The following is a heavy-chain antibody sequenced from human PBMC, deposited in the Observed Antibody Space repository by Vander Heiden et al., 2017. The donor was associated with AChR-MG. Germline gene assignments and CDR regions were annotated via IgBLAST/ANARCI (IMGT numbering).Heavy chain of an antibody. CDR2: VNTDTGTP. J-gene: IGHJ4*02. CDR3: ARRLVVGTYRYVFFD. V-gene: IGHV7-4-1*02. Sequence: QLQLVQSASELEKPGASVEISCKASGYSFTDSSISWVRQAPGQGLEWMGWVNTDTGTPTYAQCFTGRFAFSLDTSVKPAYLQISGLKAEDTAVYYCARRLVVGTYRYVFFDWGQGTLVTVSS. CDR1: GYSFTDSS. D-gene: IGHD3-16*02.